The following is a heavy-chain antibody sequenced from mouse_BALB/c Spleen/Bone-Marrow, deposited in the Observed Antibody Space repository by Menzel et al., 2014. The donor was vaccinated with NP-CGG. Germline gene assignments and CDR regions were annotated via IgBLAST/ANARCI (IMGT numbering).Heavy chain of an antibody. Sequence: EVMLVESGGDLVKPGGSLKLSCAASGFTFSSYGMSWVRQTPDKRLEWVATISSGGSYTYYPDSVKGRFTISRDNAKNPLYLQMSSLKSEDTAMYYCARPTTVVATGGSFDYWGQGTTLTVSS. CDR2: ISSGGSYT. J-gene: IGHJ2*01. CDR3: ARPTTVVATGGSFDY. V-gene: IGHV5-6*01. CDR1: GFTFSSYG. D-gene: IGHD1-1*01.